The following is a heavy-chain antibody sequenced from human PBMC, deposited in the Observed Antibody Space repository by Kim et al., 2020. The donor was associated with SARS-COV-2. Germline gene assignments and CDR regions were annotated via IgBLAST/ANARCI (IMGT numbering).Heavy chain of an antibody. V-gene: IGHV3-21*01. Sequence: GGSLRLSCAASGFTFSNYAMTWVRQAPGKGLEWVAFLSVDHSYIYYADSVKGRFTISRDNAKNSLYLQMNSLRAEDTAVYYCAKSDFGVLIMVELWGQGTLVTVSS. CDR2: LSVDHSYI. J-gene: IGHJ4*02. CDR3: AKSDFGVLIMVEL. CDR1: GFTFSNYA. D-gene: IGHD3-3*01.